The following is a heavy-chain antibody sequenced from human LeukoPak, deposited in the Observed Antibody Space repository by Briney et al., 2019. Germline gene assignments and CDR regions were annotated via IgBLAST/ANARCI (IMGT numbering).Heavy chain of an antibody. J-gene: IGHJ6*03. Sequence: GGSLRLSCAASGFTFSSYAMSWVRQAPGKGLEWASSVSGSGSSIYYADSVKGRFTISRDNSKNTLYLQMNSLRAEDTAVYYCARDAFLGSIFGVVDYYYYYMDVWGKGTTVTVSS. V-gene: IGHV3-23*01. CDR1: GFTFSSYA. CDR3: ARDAFLGSIFGVVDYYYYYMDV. CDR2: VSGSGSSI. D-gene: IGHD3-3*01.